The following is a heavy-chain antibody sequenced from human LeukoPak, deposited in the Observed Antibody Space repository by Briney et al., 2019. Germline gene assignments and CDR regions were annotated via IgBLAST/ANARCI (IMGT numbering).Heavy chain of an antibody. CDR1: GGSMSSYY. V-gene: IGHV4-59*08. CDR3: ARQVGGSVIDS. D-gene: IGHD1-26*01. Sequence: PSETLSLTCTVSGGSMSSYYWSWIRQPPGKGLERIGYIYYSGSTTYNPSLKSRVTISVDTSKNQFSLKLSSVTAADTAVYYCARQVGGSVIDSRGQGTLVTVSS. CDR2: IYYSGST. J-gene: IGHJ4*02.